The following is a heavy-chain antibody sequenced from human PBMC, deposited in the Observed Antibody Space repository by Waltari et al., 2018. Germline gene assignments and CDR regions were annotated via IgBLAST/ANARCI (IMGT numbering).Heavy chain of an antibody. J-gene: IGHJ4*02. Sequence: QLFESGGGLVQLGGSLRPSCPAFGLRFGGFAMHWVRQAPGKGLEWVSGLSGSGATTYYADSVRGRFTVSRDNSRNTVDLQMNSLRAEDTAVYYCAKAFRGYSGSYFDIWGRGTLVAVS. CDR3: AKAFRGYSGSYFDI. D-gene: IGHD5-12*01. CDR2: LSGSGATT. V-gene: IGHV3-23*01. CDR1: GLRFGGFA.